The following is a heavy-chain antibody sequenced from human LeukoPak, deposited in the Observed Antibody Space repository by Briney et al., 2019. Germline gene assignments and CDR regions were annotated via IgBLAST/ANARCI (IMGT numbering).Heavy chain of an antibody. Sequence: GGSLRLSCAASGFTFSNYAMHWVRQAPGKGLEWVSSISSSGTYLYYADSVKGRFTISRDNSKNTLYLQMNSLRAEDTAVYYCANCEHEEWELLSFDYWGQGTLSPSPQ. CDR3: ANCEHEEWELLSFDY. CDR2: ISSSGTYL. CDR1: GFTFSNYA. V-gene: IGHV3-21*01. J-gene: IGHJ4*02. D-gene: IGHD1-26*01.